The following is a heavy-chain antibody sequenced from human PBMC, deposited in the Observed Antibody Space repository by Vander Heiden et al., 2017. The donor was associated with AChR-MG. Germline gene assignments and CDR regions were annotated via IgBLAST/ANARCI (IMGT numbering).Heavy chain of an antibody. Sequence: EVQLVESGGGLVQPGGSLRLSCAAAGFIFSSYSMNWVRQAPGKGLEWVSFISSGSINIYYAESVKGRFTISRDNAKNSLFLQMDSLRAEDTAVYYCARGAYGDYIYWGQGTLVTVSS. V-gene: IGHV3-48*01. D-gene: IGHD4-17*01. J-gene: IGHJ4*02. CDR1: GFIFSSYS. CDR2: ISSGSINI. CDR3: ARGAYGDYIY.